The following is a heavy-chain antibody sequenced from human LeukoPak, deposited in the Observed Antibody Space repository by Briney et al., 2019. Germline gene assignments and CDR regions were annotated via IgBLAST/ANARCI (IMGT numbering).Heavy chain of an antibody. Sequence: KPSETLSLTCTVSGGSVSSYYWGWIRQPPGKGLEWIGYIYTSGSTNYNPSLKSRVTISVDTSKNQFSLKLSSVTAADTAVYYRARSGRITIFGVVENYYMDVWGKGTTVTVSS. V-gene: IGHV4-4*09. D-gene: IGHD3-3*01. J-gene: IGHJ6*03. CDR1: GGSVSSYY. CDR2: IYTSGST. CDR3: ARSGRITIFGVVENYYMDV.